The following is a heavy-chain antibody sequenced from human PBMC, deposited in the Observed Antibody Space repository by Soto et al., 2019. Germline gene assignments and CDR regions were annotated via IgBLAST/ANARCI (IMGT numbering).Heavy chain of an antibody. V-gene: IGHV2-5*02. CDR2: IYWDDDK. CDR1: GFSLITSGVG. Sequence: QITLKEAGPTLVKPTQTLTLTCSFSGFSLITSGVGVGWIRQPPGKALEWLALIYWDDDKGYSTSLKSRLTSTKDTSKTQVVLTMTNMDPADTATYYCAHTMAPRIFDYWGQGTLVTVSS. J-gene: IGHJ4*02. CDR3: AHTMAPRIFDY.